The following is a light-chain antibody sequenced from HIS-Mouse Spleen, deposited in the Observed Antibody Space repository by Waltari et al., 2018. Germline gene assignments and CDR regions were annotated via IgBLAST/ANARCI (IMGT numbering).Light chain of an antibody. J-gene: IGKJ4*01. CDR1: QSVLYSSNNKNY. CDR3: QQYYSTPLT. CDR2: WAS. V-gene: IGKV4-1*01. Sequence: DIVMTQSPDSLAVSLGERATINCKSSQSVLYSSNNKNYLAWYQQKPGQRPKLLIYWASTRESGVPDGFSGSGSGTDFTLTISSLQAEDVAVYYCQQYYSTPLTFGGGTKVEIK.